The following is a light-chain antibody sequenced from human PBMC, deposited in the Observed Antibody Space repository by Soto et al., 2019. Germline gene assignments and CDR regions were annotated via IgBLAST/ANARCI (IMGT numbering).Light chain of an antibody. Sequence: DIQMTQSPSSLAASVGDRVTITCRTSQNIRSYLNWYHQKPGKGPRLLIHSASSLQSGVPSRFSGSGSGTGFTLTIISLQPEDFGVYYCQQTYSIPITFGQGTRLEIK. CDR3: QQTYSIPIT. CDR1: QNIRSY. CDR2: SAS. V-gene: IGKV1-39*01. J-gene: IGKJ5*01.